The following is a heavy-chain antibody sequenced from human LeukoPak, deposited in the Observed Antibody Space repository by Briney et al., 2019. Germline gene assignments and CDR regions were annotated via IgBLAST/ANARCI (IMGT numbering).Heavy chain of an antibody. CDR3: AHSTWVFHPHLRYYYYMDV. CDR1: GFSLSTSGVG. Sequence: SGPTLVNPTQTLTLTCTFSGFSLSTSGVGVGWMRQPPGKALEWLALIYWDDDKRYSPSLKSRLTITKDTSKNQVVLTMTNMDPVDTATYYCAHSTWVFHPHLRYYYYMDVWGKGTTVTVSS. CDR2: IYWDDDK. V-gene: IGHV2-5*02. D-gene: IGHD6-13*01. J-gene: IGHJ6*03.